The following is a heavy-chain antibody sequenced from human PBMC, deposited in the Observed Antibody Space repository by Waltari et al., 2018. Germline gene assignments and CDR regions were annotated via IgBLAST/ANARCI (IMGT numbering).Heavy chain of an antibody. D-gene: IGHD3-10*01. Sequence: QVQLVQSGAEVKKPGASVKVSCKASGYTFTTSTMQWVGQAPGQRPEWMGWIIGGSGDTQYSKKFEGRITITRDTSASIAYLELSSLRSEDTAVYFCGREAREGRVPMAYFDYWGQGTLVTVSS. J-gene: IGHJ4*02. V-gene: IGHV1-3*01. CDR2: IIGGSGDT. CDR3: GREAREGRVPMAYFDY. CDR1: GYTFTTST.